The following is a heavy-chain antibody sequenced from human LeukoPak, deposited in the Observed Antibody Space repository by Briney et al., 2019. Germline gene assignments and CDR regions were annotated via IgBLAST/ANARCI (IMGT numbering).Heavy chain of an antibody. CDR2: MNPNSGNT. V-gene: IGHV1-8*03. D-gene: IGHD2/OR15-2a*01. J-gene: IGHJ3*02. CDR3: ARLSLRIFDAFDI. Sequence: ASVKVSCKASGFTFTSYDINWVREATGQGLEWMGWMNPNSGNTGYALKFQGRVTLTRNTSINTAYMELTSLRVEDTAVYYCARLSLRIFDAFDIWGQGTVVTVSS. CDR1: GFTFTSYD.